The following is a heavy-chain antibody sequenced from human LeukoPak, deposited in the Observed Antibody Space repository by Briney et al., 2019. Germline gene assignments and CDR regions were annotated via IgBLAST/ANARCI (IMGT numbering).Heavy chain of an antibody. CDR1: GGSISSGDYY. CDR2: IYYTGDA. Sequence: SETLSLTCTVSGGSISSGDYYWGWIRQPPGKGLEYIGTIYYTGDAYYNPSLKGRVTISIDTSRKQFSLRLNSVTAADTAVYYCARVESGYYDSFDIWGQGTMVIVSS. D-gene: IGHD3-22*01. V-gene: IGHV4-39*07. CDR3: ARVESGYYDSFDI. J-gene: IGHJ3*02.